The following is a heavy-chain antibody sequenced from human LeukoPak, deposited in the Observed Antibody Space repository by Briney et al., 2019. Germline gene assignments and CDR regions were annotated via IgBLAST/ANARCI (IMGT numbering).Heavy chain of an antibody. J-gene: IGHJ6*02. Sequence: GGSLRLSCAASGFTFSSYAMSWVRQAPGKGLEWVSAISGSGGSTYYADSVKGRFTISRDNSKNTLYPQVNSLRAEDTAVYYCAKWGIGYCSGGSCYYYYYYGMDVWGQGTTVTVSS. CDR2: ISGSGGST. D-gene: IGHD2-15*01. V-gene: IGHV3-23*01. CDR3: AKWGIGYCSGGSCYYYYYYGMDV. CDR1: GFTFSSYA.